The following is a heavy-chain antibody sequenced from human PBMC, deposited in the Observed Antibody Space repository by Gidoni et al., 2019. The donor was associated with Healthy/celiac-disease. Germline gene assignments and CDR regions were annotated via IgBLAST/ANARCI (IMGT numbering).Heavy chain of an antibody. CDR2: IYSGGSK. CDR1: GFTVSSNY. Sequence: EVQLVETGGGLIQPGGSLRLSCAASGFTVSSNYMSCVRQAPGKGLEWVSVIYSGGSKYYEESVKGRVTISRDNSKNTLYLQRNSLRVEDTAVYYVARYGSTVTTAPDAFDIWGQGTMVTVSS. CDR3: ARYGSTVTTAPDAFDI. D-gene: IGHD4-17*01. V-gene: IGHV3-53*02. J-gene: IGHJ3*02.